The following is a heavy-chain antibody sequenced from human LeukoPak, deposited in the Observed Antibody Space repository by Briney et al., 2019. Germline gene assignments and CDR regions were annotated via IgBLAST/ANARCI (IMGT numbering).Heavy chain of an antibody. V-gene: IGHV3-7*01. D-gene: IGHD1-26*01. CDR3: ARDPVEWELLLDY. J-gene: IGHJ4*02. CDR1: GFTFSNYW. CDR2: MNIDGSEK. Sequence: SGGSLRLSCAASGFTFSNYWTGWVRQAPGKRPEWVANMNIDGSEKYYADSVKGRFSISRDNARNSVYLQMASLRVEDTAVYCCARDPVEWELLLDYWGQGTLVTVSS.